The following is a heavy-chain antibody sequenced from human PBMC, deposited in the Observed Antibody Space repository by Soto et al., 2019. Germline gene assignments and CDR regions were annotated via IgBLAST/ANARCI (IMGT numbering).Heavy chain of an antibody. Sequence: GESLKISCAASGFTFSSYAMSWVRQAPGKGLEWVSAISGSGGSTYYADSVKGRFTISRDNSKNTLYLQMNSLRAEDTAVYYCARPLPNIMITFGGVIPHWGQGTLVTVSS. J-gene: IGHJ4*02. D-gene: IGHD3-16*02. CDR1: GFTFSSYA. V-gene: IGHV3-23*01. CDR2: ISGSGGST. CDR3: ARPLPNIMITFGGVIPH.